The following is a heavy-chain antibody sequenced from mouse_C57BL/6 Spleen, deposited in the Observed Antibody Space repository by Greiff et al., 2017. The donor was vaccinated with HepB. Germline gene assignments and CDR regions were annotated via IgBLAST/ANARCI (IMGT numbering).Heavy chain of an antibody. J-gene: IGHJ1*03. CDR3: ARRPYSNYRYFDV. CDR2: ISSGSSTI. CDR1: GFTFSDYG. D-gene: IGHD2-5*01. Sequence: EVMLVESGGGLVKPGGSLKLSCAASGFTFSDYGMHWVRQAPEKGLEWVAYISSGSSTIYYADTVKGRFTISRDNAKNTLFLQMTSLRSEDTAMYYCARRPYSNYRYFDVWGTGTTVTVSS. V-gene: IGHV5-17*01.